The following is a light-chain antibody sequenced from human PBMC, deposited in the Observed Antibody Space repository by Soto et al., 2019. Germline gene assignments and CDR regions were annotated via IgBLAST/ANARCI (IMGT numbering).Light chain of an antibody. CDR2: YDT. V-gene: IGLV3-21*04. CDR1: NIGVES. J-gene: IGLJ2*01. Sequence: SYVLTQPPSVSVAPGKTASITCGGSNIGVESVHWYQQRPGQAPILVIYYDTDRPSGIPERFSGSNSGNTATLTISRVEAGDEADYYCQVWDYTSDHVIFGGGTKLTVL. CDR3: QVWDYTSDHVI.